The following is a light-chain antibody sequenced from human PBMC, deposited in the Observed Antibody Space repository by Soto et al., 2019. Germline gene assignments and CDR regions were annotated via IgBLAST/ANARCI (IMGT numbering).Light chain of an antibody. J-gene: IGKJ1*01. Sequence: AIQLTQSPSSLSASVGDRVTITCRASQGISNYLNWYQQKPGKAPKLLIYDASSLESGVPSRFSGSGSGTEFTLIISGLQPDDSATYYCQQYTNTNNPWMFGQGTKV. V-gene: IGKV1D-13*01. CDR3: QQYTNTNNPWM. CDR2: DAS. CDR1: QGISNY.